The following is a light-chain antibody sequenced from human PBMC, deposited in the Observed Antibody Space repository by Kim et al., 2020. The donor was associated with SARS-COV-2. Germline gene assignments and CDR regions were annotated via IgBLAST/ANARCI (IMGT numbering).Light chain of an antibody. CDR2: YNN. CDR1: TSDIGSNT. Sequence: QSVLTQPPSASGTPGERVTISCSGSTSDIGSNTANWYQQLPGTAPKLLIYYNNRRPSGVPDRFSGSKSGTSASLAISGLQSEDEADYYCAAWHDTLNAWVFDGGTQLTVL. J-gene: IGLJ3*02. CDR3: AAWHDTLNAWV. V-gene: IGLV1-44*01.